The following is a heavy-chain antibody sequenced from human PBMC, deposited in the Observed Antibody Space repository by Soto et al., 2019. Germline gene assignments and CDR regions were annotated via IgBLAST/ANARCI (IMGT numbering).Heavy chain of an antibody. CDR1: GYTFTKYA. CDR2: INAGNGNT. V-gene: IGHV1-3*05. J-gene: IGHJ5*02. D-gene: IGHD2-15*01. CDR3: ARGEGYCSGGSCYRWFDP. Sequence: QVQLQSGAEEKTPGASVKVSCKAYGYTFTKYALHWVRQAPGQRLEWLGWINAGNGNTKYSQKFQGRVTITMYTSASTAYMELSSLRSEDKAVYYCARGEGYCSGGSCYRWFDPWGQGTLVTVSS.